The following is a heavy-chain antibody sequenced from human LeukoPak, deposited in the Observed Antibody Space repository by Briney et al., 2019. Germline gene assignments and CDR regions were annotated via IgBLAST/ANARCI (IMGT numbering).Heavy chain of an antibody. CDR2: ISWNSGSI. V-gene: IGHV3-9*01. CDR1: GFTFDDYA. J-gene: IGHJ4*02. CDR3: AKDMYYYDSSGYSGQFDY. Sequence: PGGSLRHSCAASGFTFDDYAMHWVRQAPGKGLEWVSGISWNSGSIGYADSVKGRFTISRDNAKNSLYLQMNSLRAEDTALYYCAKDMYYYDSSGYSGQFDYWGQGTLVTVSS. D-gene: IGHD3-22*01.